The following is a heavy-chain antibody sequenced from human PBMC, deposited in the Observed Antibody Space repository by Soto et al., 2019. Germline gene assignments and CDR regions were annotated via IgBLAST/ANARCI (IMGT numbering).Heavy chain of an antibody. V-gene: IGHV3-74*01. CDR2: INSDGSST. D-gene: IGHD6-6*01. J-gene: IGHJ5*02. CDR1: GFTFSSYW. CDR3: ARRPQAARRPWFDP. Sequence: GGSLRLSCAASGFTFSSYWMHWVRQAPGKGLVWVSRINSDGSSTSYADSVKGRFTISRDNAKNTLYLQMNSLRAEDTAVYYCARRPQAARRPWFDPWGQGTLVTVSS.